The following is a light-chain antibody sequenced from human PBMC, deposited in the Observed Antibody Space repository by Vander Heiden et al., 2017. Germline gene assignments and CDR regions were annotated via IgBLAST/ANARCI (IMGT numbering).Light chain of an antibody. CDR2: AAS. J-gene: IGKJ2*01. CDR3: HQTYNPPHT. Sequence: DIQMTQSPSSLSASVGDRVTITCRASQSIRSYLNWYQQKPGKAPKLLIYAASSSQSGVPSRHPRSRSATDFTLTIISLPPEHFATSYFHQTYNPPHTFGPWTKLKLK. V-gene: IGKV1-39*01. CDR1: QSIRSY.